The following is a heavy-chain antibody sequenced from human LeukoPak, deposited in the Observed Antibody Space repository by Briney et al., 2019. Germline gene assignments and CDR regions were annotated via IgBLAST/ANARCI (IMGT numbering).Heavy chain of an antibody. CDR2: IYYSGST. Sequence: WIRXXXXXGLXXIGSIYYSGSTYYNPSLKSRVTISVDTSKNQFSLKLSSVTAADTAVYYCARHEESGWFRHFDYWGQGTLVTVSS. CDR3: ARHEESGWFRHFDY. V-gene: IGHV4-39*01. J-gene: IGHJ4*02. D-gene: IGHD6-19*01.